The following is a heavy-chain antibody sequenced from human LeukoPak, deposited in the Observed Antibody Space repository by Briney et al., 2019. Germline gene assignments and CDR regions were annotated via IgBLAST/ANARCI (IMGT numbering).Heavy chain of an antibody. CDR3: TRTIAKQQLILN. J-gene: IGHJ4*02. D-gene: IGHD6-13*01. V-gene: IGHV1-18*01. Sequence: ASVKVSCKASGYTFTSYGISWLRQAPGQGLEWMGWINTYNGNTLYAQKLQGRVTITTDTSTSTAYMELKSLRSDDTAVYYCTRTIAKQQLILNWGQGSLVTVSS. CDR2: INTYNGNT. CDR1: GYTFTSYG.